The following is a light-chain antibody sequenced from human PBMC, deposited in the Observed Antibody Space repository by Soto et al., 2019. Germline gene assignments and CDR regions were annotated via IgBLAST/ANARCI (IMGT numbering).Light chain of an antibody. CDR3: NSYTSSSLYV. J-gene: IGLJ1*01. CDR1: SSDVGGFNY. CDR2: DVT. Sequence: QSALTQPASVSGSPGQSITISCTGTSSDVGGFNYVSWYQQHPGKAPKLMIYDVTNRPSGVSYRFSGSKSGNTASLTISGLQVEDGADYYCNSYTSSSLYVSGTGTKVPFL. V-gene: IGLV2-14*03.